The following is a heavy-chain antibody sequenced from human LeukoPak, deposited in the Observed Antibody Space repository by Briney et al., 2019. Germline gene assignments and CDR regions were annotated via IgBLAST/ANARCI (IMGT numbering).Heavy chain of an antibody. CDR1: GLTLGSYA. D-gene: IGHD3-22*01. Sequence: GGSLRLSCAASGLTLGSYAMHWVRQAPGKGLEWVAVISYDGSNKYYADSVKGRFTISRDDSMNTLYLQMSRLRAEDTAVYYCARDTDTSGYYPDDYWGQGALVTVSS. J-gene: IGHJ4*02. CDR3: ARDTDTSGYYPDDY. CDR2: ISYDGSNK. V-gene: IGHV3-30-3*01.